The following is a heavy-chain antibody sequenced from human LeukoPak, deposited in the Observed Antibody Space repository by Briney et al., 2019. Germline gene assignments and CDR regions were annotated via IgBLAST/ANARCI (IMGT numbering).Heavy chain of an antibody. D-gene: IGHD6-13*01. CDR2: IYPGDSDT. J-gene: IGHJ4*02. CDR1: GYSFTSYW. Sequence: GESLKISCKGSGYSFTSYWIGWVRQMPGKGLEWMGIIYPGDSDTRYSPSFQGQVTISADRSISTAYLQWSSLKASDTAMYYCARRSAIAAAGAVDDYWGQGTLVTVSS. CDR3: ARRSAIAAAGAVDDY. V-gene: IGHV5-51*01.